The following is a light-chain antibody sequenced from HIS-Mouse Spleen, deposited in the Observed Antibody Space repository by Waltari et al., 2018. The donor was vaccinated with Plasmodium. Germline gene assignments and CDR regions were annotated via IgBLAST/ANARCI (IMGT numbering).Light chain of an antibody. CDR3: QQYDNLPLT. CDR1: QDISNY. V-gene: IGKV1-33*01. Sequence: DIQMTQSPSSLSASVGDRVTITCQASQDISNYLNLYQQKPGKAPKLLIYDASNLETGVPSRFSGRGSGTDFTFTISSLQPEDIATYYCQQYDNLPLTFGGGTKVEIK. CDR2: DAS. J-gene: IGKJ4*01.